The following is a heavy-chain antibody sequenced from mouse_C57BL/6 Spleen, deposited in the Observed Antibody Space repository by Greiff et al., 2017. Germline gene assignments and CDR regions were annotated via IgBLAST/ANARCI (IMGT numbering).Heavy chain of an antibody. CDR2: ISDGGSYT. J-gene: IGHJ4*01. V-gene: IGHV5-4*03. D-gene: IGHD2-1*01. Sequence: EVMLVESGGGLVKPGGSLKLSCAASGFTFSSYAMSWVRQTPEKRLEWVATISDGGSYTYYPDNVKGRFTISRDNAKNNLYLQMSHLKSEDTAMYYWARLYYGNYDAMDYWGQGTSVTVSS. CDR1: GFTFSSYA. CDR3: ARLYYGNYDAMDY.